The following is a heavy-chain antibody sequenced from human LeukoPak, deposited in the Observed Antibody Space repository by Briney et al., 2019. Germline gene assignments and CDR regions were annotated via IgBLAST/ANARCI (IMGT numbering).Heavy chain of an antibody. CDR3: ARAVSSSSTVDY. CDR1: GGSFSGYY. J-gene: IGHJ4*02. Sequence: SETLSLTCAVYGGSFSGYYWSWLRHPPGKGLEWSGEINHSGSTNYNPSLKSRVTISVDTSKNQFSLKLSSVTAADTAVYYCARAVSSSSTVDYWGQGTLVTVSS. CDR2: INHSGST. D-gene: IGHD6-13*01. V-gene: IGHV4-34*01.